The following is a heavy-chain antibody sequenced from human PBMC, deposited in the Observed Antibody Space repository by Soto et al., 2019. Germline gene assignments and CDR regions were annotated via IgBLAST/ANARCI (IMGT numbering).Heavy chain of an antibody. J-gene: IGHJ6*02. D-gene: IGHD2-2*01. V-gene: IGHV1-69*01. Sequence: VQLVQSGAEVKKPGSSVKVSCKASGGTFSGYAISWVRQAPGQGLEWMGGIIPISETTNYAQKFQGRVTITADESKSTAYMELSSLRSEDTAVYYCARSQGSSTSLEIYYYYYYGMDVWGQGTTVTVSS. CDR3: ARSQGSSTSLEIYYYYYYGMDV. CDR1: GGTFSGYA. CDR2: IIPISETT.